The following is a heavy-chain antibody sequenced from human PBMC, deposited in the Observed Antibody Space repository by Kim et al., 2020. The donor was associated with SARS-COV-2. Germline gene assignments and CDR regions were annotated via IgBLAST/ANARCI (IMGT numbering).Heavy chain of an antibody. J-gene: IGHJ2*01. V-gene: IGHV5-51*01. D-gene: IGHD3-10*01. Sequence: GESLKISCKGSGYSFTSYWIAWVRQMPGKGLEWMGMIYPGNSGTRYSPAFQGQVTISADKSINTAYLQWSSLKASEAAMYYCARVNVWNDSGNFGYFEVWGRGTLVTVSS. CDR1: GYSFTSYW. CDR3: ARVNVWNDSGNFGYFEV. CDR2: IYPGNSGT.